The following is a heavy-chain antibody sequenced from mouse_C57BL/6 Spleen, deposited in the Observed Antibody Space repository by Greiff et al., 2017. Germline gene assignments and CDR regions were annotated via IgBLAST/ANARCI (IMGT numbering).Heavy chain of an antibody. Sequence: QVQLQQPGAELVKPGASVKLSCKASGYTFTSYWMHWVKQRPGQGLEWIGMIHPNSGSTNYNEKLKSKATLTVDKSSSTAYMQLSSLTSEDSAVYYCARPLYYDYDDDWYFDVWGTGTTVTVSS. CDR2: IHPNSGST. CDR1: GYTFTSYW. D-gene: IGHD2-4*01. CDR3: ARPLYYDYDDDWYFDV. J-gene: IGHJ1*03. V-gene: IGHV1-64*01.